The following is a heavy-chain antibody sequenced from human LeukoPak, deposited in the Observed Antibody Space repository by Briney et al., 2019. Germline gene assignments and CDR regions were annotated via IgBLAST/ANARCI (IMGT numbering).Heavy chain of an antibody. CDR2: ISGSGGST. D-gene: IGHD3-22*01. J-gene: IGHJ4*02. V-gene: IGHV3-23*01. Sequence: PGGSLRLSCAASGFTFSSDAMSWVRQAPGKGLEWVSAISGSGGSTYYADSVKGRFTISRDNSKNTLYLQMNSLRAEDTAVYYCAKDGAITMIVVPFDYWGQGTLVTVSS. CDR1: GFTFSSDA. CDR3: AKDGAITMIVVPFDY.